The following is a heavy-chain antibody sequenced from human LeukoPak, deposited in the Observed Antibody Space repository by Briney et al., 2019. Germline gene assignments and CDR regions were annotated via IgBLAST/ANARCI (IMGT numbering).Heavy chain of an antibody. V-gene: IGHV4-61*02. J-gene: IGHJ5*02. D-gene: IGHD1-26*01. CDR2: IYSSGRT. Sequence: SQTLSLTCTVSGDSISSGSYYWSWIRQPAGEGLEWIGRIYSSGRTHYSPSLKSRVAISVDTSKNRFSLRLSSVTAADTAVYYCARDLGGSYSSETWFDPWGQGTLVTVSS. CDR1: GDSISSGSYY. CDR3: ARDLGGSYSSETWFDP.